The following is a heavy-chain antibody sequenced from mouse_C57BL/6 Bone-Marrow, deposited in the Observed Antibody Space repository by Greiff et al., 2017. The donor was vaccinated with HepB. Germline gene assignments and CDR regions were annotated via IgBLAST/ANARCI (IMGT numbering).Heavy chain of an antibody. V-gene: IGHV1-9*01. CDR1: GYTFTGYW. Sequence: QVTLKVSGAELMKPGASVKLSCKATGYTFTGYWIEWVKQRPGHGLEWIGEILPGSGSTNYNEKFKGKATFTADTSSNTAYMQLSSLTTEDSAIYYCARSYYSNYRAMDYWGQGTSVTVSS. D-gene: IGHD2-5*01. CDR3: ARSYYSNYRAMDY. CDR2: ILPGSGST. J-gene: IGHJ4*01.